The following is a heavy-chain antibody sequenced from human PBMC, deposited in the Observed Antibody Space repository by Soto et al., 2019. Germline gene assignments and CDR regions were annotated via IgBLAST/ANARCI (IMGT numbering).Heavy chain of an antibody. CDR1: GFTFSSYA. CDR3: ARGTIQLWLPLDY. Sequence: GGSLRLSCAASGFTFSSYAMHWVRQAPGKGLEWVAVISYDGSNKYYADSVKGRFTISRDNSKNTLYLQMNSLRAEDTAVYYWARGTIQLWLPLDYWGQGTLVTVSS. V-gene: IGHV3-30-3*01. D-gene: IGHD5-18*01. J-gene: IGHJ4*02. CDR2: ISYDGSNK.